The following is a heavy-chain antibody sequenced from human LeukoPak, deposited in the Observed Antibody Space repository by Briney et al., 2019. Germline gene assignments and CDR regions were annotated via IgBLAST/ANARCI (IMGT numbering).Heavy chain of an antibody. J-gene: IGHJ4*02. CDR3: AKDKAQAYYASGSLVL. CDR1: GFTCSTYS. CDR2: ISSSSTTR. D-gene: IGHD3-10*01. V-gene: IGHV3-48*01. Sequence: GGSLRLSCAASGFTCSTYSMNWVRQAPGKGLEWVSDISSSSTTRYYADSVRGRFTISRDNAKNPLYLQMNNLRTEDTAWYYCAKDKAQAYYASGSLVLWGQGTLVTVSS.